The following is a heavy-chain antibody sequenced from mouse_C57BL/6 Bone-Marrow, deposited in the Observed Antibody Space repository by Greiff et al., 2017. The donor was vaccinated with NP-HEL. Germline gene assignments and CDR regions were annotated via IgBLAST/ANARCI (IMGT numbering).Heavy chain of an antibody. CDR3: ARRDYYSNYVFAY. CDR2: ISYDGSN. D-gene: IGHD2-5*01. CDR1: GYSITSGYY. V-gene: IGHV3-6*01. Sequence: DVQLQESGPGLVKPSQSLSLTCSVTGYSITSGYYWNWIRQFPGNKLEWMGYISYDGSNNYNPSLKNRISITRDTSKNQFFLKLNSVTTEDTATYYCARRDYYSNYVFAYWGQGTLVTVSA. J-gene: IGHJ3*01.